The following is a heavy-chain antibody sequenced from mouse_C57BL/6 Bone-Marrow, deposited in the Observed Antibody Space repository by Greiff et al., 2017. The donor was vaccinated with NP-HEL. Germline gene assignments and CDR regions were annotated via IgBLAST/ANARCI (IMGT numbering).Heavy chain of an antibody. CDR2: INPSTGGT. J-gene: IGHJ3*01. D-gene: IGHD2-3*01. CDR3: ASRNDGYPAWFAY. CDR1: GYSFTGYY. Sequence: VQLKESGPELVKPGASVKISCKASGYSFTGYYMNWVKQSPEKSLEWIGEINPSTGGTTYNQKFKAKATLTVDKSSSTAYMQLKSLTSEDSAVYYCASRNDGYPAWFAYWGQGTLVTVSA. V-gene: IGHV1-42*01.